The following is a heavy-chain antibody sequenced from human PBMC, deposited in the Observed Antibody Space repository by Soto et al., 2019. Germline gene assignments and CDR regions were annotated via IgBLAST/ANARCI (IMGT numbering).Heavy chain of an antibody. CDR3: ARVAIFGVDSLAYYYYYMDV. CDR2: MNPNSGNT. Sequence: QVQLVQSGAEVKKPGASVKVSRKASGYTFTSYDINWVRQATGQGLEWMGWMNPNSGNTGYAQKFQGRVTMTRNTSISTAYMELSSLRSEDTAVYYCARVAIFGVDSLAYYYYYMDVWGKGTTVTVSS. CDR1: GYTFTSYD. J-gene: IGHJ6*03. V-gene: IGHV1-8*01. D-gene: IGHD3-3*01.